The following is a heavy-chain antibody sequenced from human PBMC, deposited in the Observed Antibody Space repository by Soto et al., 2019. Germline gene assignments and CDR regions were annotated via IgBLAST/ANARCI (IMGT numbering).Heavy chain of an antibody. D-gene: IGHD3-22*01. J-gene: IGHJ4*02. CDR1: GGTFSSYA. CDR3: ARVDDSSGYYTGSFDY. CDR2: IIPIFGTA. Sequence: GASVKVSCKASGGTFSSYAISWVRQAPGQGLEWMGWIIPIFGTANYAQKFQGRVTITRDESTSTAYMELSSLRSEDTAVYYCARVDDSSGYYTGSFDYWGQGTLVTVSS. V-gene: IGHV1-69*05.